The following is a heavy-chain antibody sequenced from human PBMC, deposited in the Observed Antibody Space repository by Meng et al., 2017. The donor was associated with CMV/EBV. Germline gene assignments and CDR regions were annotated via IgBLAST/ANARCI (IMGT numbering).Heavy chain of an antibody. CDR1: GFTFSAYG. J-gene: IGHJ4*02. CDR2: IRYDGSNT. V-gene: IGHV3-30*02. CDR3: ARGASGTYFFDS. Sequence: GESLKISCAASGFTFSAYGMHWVRQAPGKGLEWVTFIRYDGSNTYYADSVKGRFTISRDNSRNRLFLQMNSLRPEDTAVYYCARGASGTYFFDSWGQGTLVTVSS. D-gene: IGHD1-26*01.